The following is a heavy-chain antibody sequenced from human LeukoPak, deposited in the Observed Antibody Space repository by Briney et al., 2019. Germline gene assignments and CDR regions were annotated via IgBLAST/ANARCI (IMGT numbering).Heavy chain of an antibody. CDR2: ISGSGGST. V-gene: IGHV3-23*01. Sequence: PGGSLRLSCAASGFTFSSYAMSWVRQAPGKGLEWVSAISGSGGSTYYADSVKGRFTISRDNSKNTLYLQMNSLRAEDTAVYYCARDGYSSGWYDLYFDYWGQGTLVTVSS. D-gene: IGHD6-19*01. CDR3: ARDGYSSGWYDLYFDY. J-gene: IGHJ4*02. CDR1: GFTFSSYA.